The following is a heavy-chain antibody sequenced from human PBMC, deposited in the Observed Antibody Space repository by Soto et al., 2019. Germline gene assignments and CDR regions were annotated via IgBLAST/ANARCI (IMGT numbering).Heavy chain of an antibody. CDR2: ISAYNGNK. CDR3: ARDSPPGDN. V-gene: IGHV1-18*01. CDR1: GYTFNSYG. Sequence: ASVKVSCKASGYTFNSYGISWVRQAPGQGLEWMGWISAYNGNKKYAQKLQGRVTMTTDTSTSTAYMELRSLRSDDTDVYYCARDSPPGDNWGQETLVNVSS. J-gene: IGHJ4*02.